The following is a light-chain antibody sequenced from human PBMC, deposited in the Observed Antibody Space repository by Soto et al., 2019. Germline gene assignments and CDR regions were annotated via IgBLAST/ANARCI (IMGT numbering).Light chain of an antibody. V-gene: IGKV1-33*01. Sequence: DIQMTQSPPSLSASVGDRDTITCQASHDIGNSLNWYQDKPGQSPKHVIYDAYNLETGVPSTFSGNGYGTDFTFTISSLRLEDIASYYCQKSDHLPLLGPGTKVDMK. CDR2: DAY. CDR3: QKSDHLPL. CDR1: HDIGNS. J-gene: IGKJ3*01.